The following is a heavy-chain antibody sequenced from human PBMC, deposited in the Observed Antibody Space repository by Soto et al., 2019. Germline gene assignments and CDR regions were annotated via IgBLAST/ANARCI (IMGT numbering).Heavy chain of an antibody. Sequence: ASVKVSCKVSGYTFTSHSMHWVRQAPGQRLEWMGLINGDSGNTINSQKYQGRVTINRDTSANTAYMELSSLVSEDTAVYYCARGTGSRSYLIDYWGQGTVVTVSS. D-gene: IGHD3-10*01. CDR3: ARGTGSRSYLIDY. CDR2: INGDSGNT. V-gene: IGHV1-3*01. J-gene: IGHJ4*02. CDR1: GYTFTSHS.